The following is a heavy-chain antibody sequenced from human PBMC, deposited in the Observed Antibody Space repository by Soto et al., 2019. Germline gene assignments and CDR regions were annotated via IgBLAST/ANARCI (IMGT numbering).Heavy chain of an antibody. J-gene: IGHJ4*02. CDR1: GYTFTIYW. V-gene: IGHV5-51*01. Sequence: GESLKISCQVSGYTFTIYWIGWVRQMPGKGLEWMGIIYPSDSDTRYSPSFQGQVTISADQSINTAYLQWDSLKASDTAIYYCAIPANTGADHFDLWGQGTPVTVSS. CDR3: AIPANTGADHFDL. CDR2: IYPSDSDT. D-gene: IGHD3-10*01.